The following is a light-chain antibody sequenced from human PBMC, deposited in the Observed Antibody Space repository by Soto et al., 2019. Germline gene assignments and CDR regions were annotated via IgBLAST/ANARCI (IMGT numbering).Light chain of an antibody. Sequence: DILMTQSPSTLSASVGDRVTITCRASQSISRWLAWYQQKPGTATKLLIYKASRLERGVPSRFSGSGSGTEFTLTIRSLQPDDFATYDFQQYDTYWTFGQGTKVEIK. CDR3: QQYDTYWT. CDR1: QSISRW. V-gene: IGKV1-5*03. CDR2: KAS. J-gene: IGKJ1*01.